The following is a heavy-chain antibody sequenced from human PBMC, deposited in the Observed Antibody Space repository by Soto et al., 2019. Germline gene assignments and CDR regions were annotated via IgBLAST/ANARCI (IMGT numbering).Heavy chain of an antibody. Sequence: SETLSLTCAVCGGSFSGYYWSWIRQPPGKGLEWIGEINHSGSTNYNPSLKSRVTISLDTSKNQVSLKLSSVTAADTAVYYCARVITIFGVVKVGQPYYHAMDVWGQGTTVTVSS. D-gene: IGHD3-3*01. CDR1: GGSFSGYY. CDR3: ARVITIFGVVKVGQPYYHAMDV. CDR2: INHSGST. J-gene: IGHJ6*02. V-gene: IGHV4-34*01.